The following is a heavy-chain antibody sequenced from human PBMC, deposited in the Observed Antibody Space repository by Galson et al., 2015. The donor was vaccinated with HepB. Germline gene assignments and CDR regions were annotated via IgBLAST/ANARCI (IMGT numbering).Heavy chain of an antibody. CDR3: ARRGIAAGGWFDP. CDR1: GGSISSSSYY. CDR2: IYYSGST. Sequence: ETLSLTCTVSGGSISSSSYYWGWIRQPPGKGLEWIGSIYYSGSTYYNPSLKSRVTISVDTSKNQFSLKLSSVTAADTAVYYCARRGIAAGGWFDPWGQGTLVAVSS. V-gene: IGHV4-39*01. J-gene: IGHJ5*02. D-gene: IGHD6-13*01.